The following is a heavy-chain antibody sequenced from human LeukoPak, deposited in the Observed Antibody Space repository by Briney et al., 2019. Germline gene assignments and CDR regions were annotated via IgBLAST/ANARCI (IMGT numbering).Heavy chain of an antibody. D-gene: IGHD4-11*01. Sequence: GRSLRLSCAASGFTFSSYGMRWVRQAPGKGLEWVAVIWYDGSNKYYADSVKGRFTISRDNSKNTLYLQMNSLRAEDTAVYYCASLYSTFDYWGQGTLVTVSS. V-gene: IGHV3-33*01. J-gene: IGHJ4*02. CDR2: IWYDGSNK. CDR1: GFTFSSYG. CDR3: ASLYSTFDY.